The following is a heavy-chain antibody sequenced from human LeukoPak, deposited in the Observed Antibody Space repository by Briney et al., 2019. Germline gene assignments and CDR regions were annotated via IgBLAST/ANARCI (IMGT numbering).Heavy chain of an antibody. CDR1: GFTFSSYG. V-gene: IGHV3-33*06. D-gene: IGHD4-17*01. CDR3: AKVFRSGDLFVTDS. Sequence: GRSLRLSCAASGFTFSSYGMHWVRQAPGKGLEWVAVIWYDGSNKYYADSVKGRFTISRDNSKNTLYLQMNSLRAEDSAVYYCAKVFRSGDLFVTDSWGQGTLVTVSS. J-gene: IGHJ4*02. CDR2: IWYDGSNK.